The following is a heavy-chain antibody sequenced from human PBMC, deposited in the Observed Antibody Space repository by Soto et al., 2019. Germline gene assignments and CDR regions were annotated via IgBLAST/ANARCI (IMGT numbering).Heavy chain of an antibody. Sequence: SVKVSCKASGGTFSSYAISWVRQAPVQGLEWMGGIIPIFGTANYAQKFQGRVTITADESTSTAYMELSSLRSEDTAVYYCATIVGATKVDYWGQGTLVTVSS. D-gene: IGHD1-26*01. J-gene: IGHJ4*02. CDR3: ATIVGATKVDY. CDR1: GGTFSSYA. CDR2: IIPIFGTA. V-gene: IGHV1-69*01.